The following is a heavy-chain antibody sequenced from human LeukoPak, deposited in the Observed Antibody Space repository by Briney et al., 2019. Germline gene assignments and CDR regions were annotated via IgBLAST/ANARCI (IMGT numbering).Heavy chain of an antibody. CDR1: GYTFTGYY. Sequence: ASVKVSCKASGYTFTGYYMHWVRQAPGRGLEWMGWINPNSGGTNYAQKFQGRVTMTRDTYISTAYMELSRLRSDDTAVYYCARELYDILTDYSFPCSYWGQGTLVTVSS. J-gene: IGHJ4*02. CDR3: ARELYDILTDYSFPCSY. V-gene: IGHV1-2*02. CDR2: INPNSGGT. D-gene: IGHD3-9*01.